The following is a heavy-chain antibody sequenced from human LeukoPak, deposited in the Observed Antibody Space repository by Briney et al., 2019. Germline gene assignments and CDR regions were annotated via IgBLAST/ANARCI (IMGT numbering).Heavy chain of an antibody. J-gene: IGHJ4*02. CDR3: ARHRSRMEWSLFDY. Sequence: SVKVSCKASGGTFSSYAISWVRQAPGQGLEWMGGIIPIFGTANYAQKFQGRVTITTDESTSTAYMELSSLRSEGTAVYYCARHRSRMEWSLFDYWGQGTLVTVSS. V-gene: IGHV1-69*05. CDR1: GGTFSSYA. D-gene: IGHD3-3*01. CDR2: IIPIFGTA.